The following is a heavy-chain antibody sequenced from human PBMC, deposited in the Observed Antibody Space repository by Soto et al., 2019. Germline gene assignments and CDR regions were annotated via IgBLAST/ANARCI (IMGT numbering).Heavy chain of an antibody. V-gene: IGHV1-46*01. CDR3: ARVQWELLPYFDY. J-gene: IGHJ4*02. CDR2: INPSGGST. CDR1: GYTFTSYG. Sequence: ASVKVSCKASGYTFTSYGISWVRQAPGQGLEWMGWINPSGGSTSYAQKFQGRVTMTRDTSTSTVYMELSSLRSEDTAVYYCARVQWELLPYFDYWGQGTLVTVSS. D-gene: IGHD1-26*01.